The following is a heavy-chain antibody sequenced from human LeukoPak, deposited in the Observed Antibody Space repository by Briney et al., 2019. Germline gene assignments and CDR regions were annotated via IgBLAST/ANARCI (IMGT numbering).Heavy chain of an antibody. D-gene: IGHD3-10*01. CDR1: GGSISDYY. V-gene: IGHV4-30-4*01. Sequence: PSETLSLTCTVSGGSISDYYWSWIRQPPGEGLEWIGYIYYSGSTYYNPSLKSRVTISVDTSKNQFSLKLSSVTAADTAVYYCARGSVSGVFWFDPWGQGTLVTVSS. J-gene: IGHJ5*02. CDR2: IYYSGST. CDR3: ARGSVSGVFWFDP.